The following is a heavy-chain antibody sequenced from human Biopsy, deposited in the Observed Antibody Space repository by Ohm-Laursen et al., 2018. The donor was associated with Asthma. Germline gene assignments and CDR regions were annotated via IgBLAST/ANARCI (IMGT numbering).Heavy chain of an antibody. CDR1: GFTFSSYG. V-gene: IGHV3-33*01. CDR2: IWYDGGNK. Sequence: SLRLSCAASGFTFSSYGMHWVRQAPGKGLEWVAVIWYDGGNKYYADSVKGRFTISRDNSKNTLYLQMNSLRAEDTAVYYCAREGIAVAHFDYWGQGTLVTVSS. D-gene: IGHD6-19*01. J-gene: IGHJ4*02. CDR3: AREGIAVAHFDY.